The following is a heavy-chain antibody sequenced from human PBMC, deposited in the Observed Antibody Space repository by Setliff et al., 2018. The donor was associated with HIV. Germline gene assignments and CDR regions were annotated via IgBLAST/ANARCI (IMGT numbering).Heavy chain of an antibody. CDR1: GGSISSYY. Sequence: SETLSLTCTVSGGSISSYYWSWIRQPPGKGLEWIGYIYYSGSTNYNPSLKSRVTISVDTSKNQFSLKLSSVTAADTAVYYCASELQGHSSSWPNYWGRGTLVTVSS. D-gene: IGHD6-13*01. J-gene: IGHJ4*02. V-gene: IGHV4-59*01. CDR3: ASELQGHSSSWPNY. CDR2: IYYSGST.